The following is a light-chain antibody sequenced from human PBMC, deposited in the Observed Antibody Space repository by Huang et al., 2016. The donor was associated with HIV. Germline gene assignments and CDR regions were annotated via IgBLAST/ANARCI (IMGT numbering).Light chain of an antibody. CDR2: GAS. J-gene: IGKJ2*01. V-gene: IGKV3-15*01. CDR3: QQYNNWPYT. Sequence: DTVMTQTTATLSVSPGARATLSCRASQSVGSKLAWFQQKPGQAPRLLIQGASTRATGIPARFSGSGSGTEFTLTISSLQSEDFAVYYCQQYNNWPYTFGQGTKLEIK. CDR1: QSVGSK.